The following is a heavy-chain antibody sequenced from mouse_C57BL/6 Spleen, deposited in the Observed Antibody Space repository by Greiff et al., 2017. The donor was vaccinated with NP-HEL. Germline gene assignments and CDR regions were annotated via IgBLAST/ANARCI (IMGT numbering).Heavy chain of an antibody. Sequence: EVQGVESGGGLVKPGGSLKLSCAASGFTFSSYAMSWVRQTPEKRLEWVATISDGGSYTYYPDNVKGRFTISRDNAKNNRYLQMSHLKSEDTAMYYCARAWDYFDYWGQGTTLTVSS. CDR1: GFTFSSYA. D-gene: IGHD4-1*01. J-gene: IGHJ2*01. V-gene: IGHV5-4*01. CDR3: ARAWDYFDY. CDR2: ISDGGSYT.